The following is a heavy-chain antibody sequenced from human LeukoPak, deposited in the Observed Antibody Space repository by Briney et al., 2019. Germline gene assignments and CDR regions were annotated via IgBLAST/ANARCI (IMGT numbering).Heavy chain of an antibody. V-gene: IGHV3-23*01. CDR1: GFTFSSYA. D-gene: IGHD3-22*01. Sequence: PGGSLRLSCAASGFTFSSYAMSWVRQAPGRGLEWVSTISRSGGSTYFADSVKGRFTISRDNSKNTLYLQMNSLRAEDTAVYYCARASPKTPYYYDSSGYYIWYFDLWGRGTLVTASS. J-gene: IGHJ2*01. CDR2: ISRSGGST. CDR3: ARASPKTPYYYDSSGYYIWYFDL.